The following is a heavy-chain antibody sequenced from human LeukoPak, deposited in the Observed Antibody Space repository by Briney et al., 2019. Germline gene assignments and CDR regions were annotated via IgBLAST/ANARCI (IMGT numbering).Heavy chain of an antibody. CDR1: GGSISSSSYY. CDR2: IYYSGST. J-gene: IGHJ5*02. CDR3: ARGLLWFGRNNWFDP. D-gene: IGHD3-10*01. V-gene: IGHV4-39*07. Sequence: PSETLSLTCTVSGGSISSSSYYWGWIRQPPGKGLEWIGSIYYSGSTYYNPSLKSRVTISVDTSKNQFSLKLSSVTAADTAVYYCARGLLWFGRNNWFDPWGQGTLVTVSS.